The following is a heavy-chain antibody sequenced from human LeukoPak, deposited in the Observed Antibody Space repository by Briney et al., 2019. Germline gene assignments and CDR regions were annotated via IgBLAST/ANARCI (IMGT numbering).Heavy chain of an antibody. V-gene: IGHV3-23*01. CDR1: GFTFHNNG. D-gene: IGHD3-9*01. CDR3: ARVATYYDILTASGYPDS. Sequence: GGSLRLSCAASGFTFHNNGMSWVRQAPGKGLEWVSTISGSSRSTYHAESVKGRFTISRDNSKNRLYLQMNSLRAEDTAVYYCARVATYYDILTASGYPDSWGQGTLVTVSS. J-gene: IGHJ4*02. CDR2: ISGSSRST.